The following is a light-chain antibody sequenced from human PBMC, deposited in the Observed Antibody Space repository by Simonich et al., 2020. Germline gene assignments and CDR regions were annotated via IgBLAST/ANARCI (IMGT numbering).Light chain of an antibody. CDR2: CAS. V-gene: IGKV4-1*01. CDR1: QSVLYSSNNKNY. CDR3: QQYYSTPFT. Sequence: DIVMTQSPDSLAVSLGERATINCKSSQSVLYSSNNKNYIAWYQQKPGQPPNLLIYCASTRESGVPDRFIGSGSGTDFTLPISSLQAEDVAVYDCQQYYSTPFTFGPGTKVDIK. J-gene: IGKJ3*01.